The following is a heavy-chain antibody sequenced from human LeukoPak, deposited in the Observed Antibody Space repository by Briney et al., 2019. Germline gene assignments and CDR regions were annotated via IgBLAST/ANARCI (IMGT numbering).Heavy chain of an antibody. V-gene: IGHV3-33*05. CDR1: GFTFSSYG. CDR3: ARPSDSSGYRTDAFDI. J-gene: IGHJ3*02. Sequence: GRSLRLSCAASGFTFSSYGMHWVRQAPGEGLGWLAIITYDGSNKYYADSVKGRFTISRDDSKNTLYLQMNSLRAEDTAVYYCARPSDSSGYRTDAFDIWGQGTMVTVSS. D-gene: IGHD3-22*01. CDR2: ITYDGSNK.